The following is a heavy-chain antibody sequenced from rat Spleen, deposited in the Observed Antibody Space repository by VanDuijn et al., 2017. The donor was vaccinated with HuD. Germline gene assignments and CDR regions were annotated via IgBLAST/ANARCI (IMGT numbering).Heavy chain of an antibody. CDR2: ISSGGST. CDR3: TRATAGGYLYVMDA. J-gene: IGHJ4*01. CDR1: GFSLTSYN. V-gene: IGHV2-6*01. Sequence: QVQLKESGPGLVQPSQTLSLTCTVSGFSLTSYNVHWVRQPPGKGLEWIAAISSGGSTYYNSALKSRLSISRDTSKSQVFLKMNSLQTEDTAIYFCTRATAGGYLYVMDAWGQGASVTVSS. D-gene: IGHD1-11*01.